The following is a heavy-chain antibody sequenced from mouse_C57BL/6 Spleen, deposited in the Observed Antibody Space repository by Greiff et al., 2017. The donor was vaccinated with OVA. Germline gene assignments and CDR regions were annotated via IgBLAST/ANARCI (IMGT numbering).Heavy chain of an antibody. V-gene: IGHV1-72*01. CDR1: GYTFTSYW. Sequence: QVQLQQPGAELVKPGASVKLSCKASGYTFTSYWMHWVKQRPGRGLEWIGRIDPNSGGTKYNEKFKSKATLSVDKPSSTAYMQLSSLTSEDSAVYYCARKEGITTVEGDFDYWGQGTTLTVAS. D-gene: IGHD1-1*01. J-gene: IGHJ2*01. CDR3: ARKEGITTVEGDFDY. CDR2: IDPNSGGT.